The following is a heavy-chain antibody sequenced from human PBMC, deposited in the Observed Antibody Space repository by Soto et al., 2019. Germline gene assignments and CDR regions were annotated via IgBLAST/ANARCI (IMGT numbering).Heavy chain of an antibody. D-gene: IGHD2-21*02. CDR2: ISAYNGNT. V-gene: IGHV1-18*01. J-gene: IGHJ4*02. CDR3: ARDPGLAYCGGDCYPLTFVY. Sequence: ASVKVSCKASGYTFTSYGISWVRQAPGQGLEWMGWISAYNGNTNYAQKLQGRLTMTTDTSTRTADMELRSLRSDDTAVYYCARDPGLAYCGGDCYPLTFVYWGQGTLVTVSS. CDR1: GYTFTSYG.